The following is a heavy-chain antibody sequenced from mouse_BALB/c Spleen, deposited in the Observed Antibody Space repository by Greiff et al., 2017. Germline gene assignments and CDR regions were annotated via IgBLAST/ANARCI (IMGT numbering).Heavy chain of an antibody. CDR1: GFTFSSYA. CDR3: ARIDYDVYFDY. J-gene: IGHJ2*01. D-gene: IGHD2-4*01. V-gene: IGHV5-6-5*01. CDR2: ISSGGST. Sequence: EVHLVESGGGLVKPGGSLKLSCAASGFTFSSYAMSWVRQTPEKRLEWVASISSGGSTYYPDSVKGRFTISRDNARNILYLQMSSLRSEDTAMYYCARIDYDVYFDYWGQGTTLTVSS.